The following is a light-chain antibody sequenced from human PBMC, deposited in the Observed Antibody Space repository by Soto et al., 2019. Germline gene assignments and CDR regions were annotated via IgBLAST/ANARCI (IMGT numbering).Light chain of an antibody. CDR3: QQYNNWPFT. CDR1: QSVSSN. CDR2: GAS. J-gene: IGKJ3*01. V-gene: IGKV3D-15*01. Sequence: EIVMTHSPATLSVSPGERATLSCRASQSVSSNLAWYQHKPGQAPRLLIYGASTRATGIPARFSGSGSGTEFTLTISSLQSEDFAVYYCQQYNNWPFTFGPGTKVDIK.